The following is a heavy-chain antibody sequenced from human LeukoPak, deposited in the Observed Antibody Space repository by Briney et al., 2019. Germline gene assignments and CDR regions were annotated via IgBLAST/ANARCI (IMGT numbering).Heavy chain of an antibody. Sequence: SETLSLTCTVSGGSISSGGYYWSWIRQPPGKGLEWIGYIYHSGSTYYNPSLKSRVTISVDRSKNQFSLKLSSVTAADTAVYYCASRIVGASEPFDYWGQGTLVTVSS. CDR2: IYHSGST. CDR1: GGSISSGGYY. CDR3: ASRIVGASEPFDY. J-gene: IGHJ4*02. V-gene: IGHV4-30-2*01. D-gene: IGHD1-26*01.